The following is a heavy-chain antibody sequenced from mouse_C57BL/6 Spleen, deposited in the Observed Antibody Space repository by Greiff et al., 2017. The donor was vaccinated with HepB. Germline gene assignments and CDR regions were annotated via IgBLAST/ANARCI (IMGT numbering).Heavy chain of an antibody. V-gene: IGHV1-26*01. J-gene: IGHJ2*01. CDR1: GYTFTDYY. D-gene: IGHD2-3*01. Sequence: EVQLQQSGPELVKPGASVKISCKASGYTFTDYYMNWVKQSHGKSLEWIGDINPNNGGTSYNQKFKGKATLTVDKSSSTAYMELRSLTSEDSAVYYCARDAVFYDGYYDYWGQGTTLTVSS. CDR2: INPNNGGT. CDR3: ARDAVFYDGYYDY.